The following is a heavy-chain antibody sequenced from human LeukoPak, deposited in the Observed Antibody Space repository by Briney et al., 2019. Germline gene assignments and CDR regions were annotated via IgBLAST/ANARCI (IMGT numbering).Heavy chain of an antibody. Sequence: PGGSLRLSCAASGFTFDDYALHWVRQAPGKGLEWVSLISGDGGSTYYADSVKGRFTISRDNSKNSLYLQMNSLRTEDTALYYCAKVSANSWLGAFDIWGQGTMVTVSS. J-gene: IGHJ3*02. CDR3: AKVSANSWLGAFDI. CDR2: ISGDGGST. V-gene: IGHV3-43*02. CDR1: GFTFDDYA. D-gene: IGHD6-13*01.